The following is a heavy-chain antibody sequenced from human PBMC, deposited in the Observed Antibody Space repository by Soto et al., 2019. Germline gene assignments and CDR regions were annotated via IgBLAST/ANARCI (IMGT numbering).Heavy chain of an antibody. CDR1: GGSISSYY. Sequence: SETLSLTCTVSGGSISSYYWSWIRQPPGKGLEWIGYIYYSGSTNYNPSLKSRVTISVDTSKNQFSLKLSSVTAADTAVYYCARDLPTELWSEYSGLDAFDIWGQGTMVTVSS. CDR3: ARDLPTELWSEYSGLDAFDI. CDR2: IYYSGST. V-gene: IGHV4-59*01. J-gene: IGHJ3*02. D-gene: IGHD5-12*01.